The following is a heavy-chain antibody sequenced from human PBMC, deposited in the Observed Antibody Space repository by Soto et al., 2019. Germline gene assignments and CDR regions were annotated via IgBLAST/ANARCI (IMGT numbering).Heavy chain of an antibody. J-gene: IGHJ4*02. Sequence: PSETLSLTCTVSGGSISGYYWTWIRQSPGKGLEWIGYIYYRGSTDYNPSLKSRVTMSVDMSKNQFSLNLNSVTAADTAVYYCASRGLRVRSNFDYWGQGILVTVSS. CDR3: ASRGLRVRSNFDY. V-gene: IGHV4-59*01. CDR2: IYYRGST. D-gene: IGHD5-12*01. CDR1: GGSISGYY.